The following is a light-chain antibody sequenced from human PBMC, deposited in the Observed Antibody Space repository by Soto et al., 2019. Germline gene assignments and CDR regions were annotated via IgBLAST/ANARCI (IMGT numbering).Light chain of an antibody. Sequence: DIVMTQSPDSLAVSLGERATINCKSSQSVLRSSNNKNSLAWYQQKPGQPPKLLIYWASTRESGVPDRFTGSGSGTDFTLTITSLQDEDVAVYYCQQFYIGPRTFGQGTKLETK. J-gene: IGKJ2*01. CDR2: WAS. CDR1: QSVLRSSNNKNS. V-gene: IGKV4-1*01. CDR3: QQFYIGPRT.